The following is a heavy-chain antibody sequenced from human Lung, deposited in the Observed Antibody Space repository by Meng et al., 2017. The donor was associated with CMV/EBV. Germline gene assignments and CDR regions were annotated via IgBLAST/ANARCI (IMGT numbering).Heavy chain of an antibody. CDR2: IKADGSEK. J-gene: IGHJ4*02. D-gene: IGHD3-10*01. CDR3: ACNSGDC. V-gene: IGHV3-7*01. Sequence: GEXXKTSCAASGFTFSSHWMCWVRQAPGKGLEWVANIKADGSEKYYVDSVKGRFTVSRDNAKNSLYLQMNSLRAEDTAVYYCACNSGDCWGQGTVVTVSS. CDR1: GFTFSSHW.